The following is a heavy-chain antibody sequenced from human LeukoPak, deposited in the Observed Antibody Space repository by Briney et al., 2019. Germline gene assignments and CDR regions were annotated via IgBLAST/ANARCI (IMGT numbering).Heavy chain of an antibody. CDR3: VKDKWIDH. D-gene: IGHD2-8*01. CDR2: IDINGGRT. Sequence: PGGSLRLSCSVSGFTFSSYTMHWVRQAPGKGLEYVSSIDINGGRTYYADSVKGRFTISRDNSKNMLYLRMSGLRAEDTAVYYCVKDKWIDHWGQGTLVTVSS. V-gene: IGHV3-64D*09. J-gene: IGHJ4*02. CDR1: GFTFSSYT.